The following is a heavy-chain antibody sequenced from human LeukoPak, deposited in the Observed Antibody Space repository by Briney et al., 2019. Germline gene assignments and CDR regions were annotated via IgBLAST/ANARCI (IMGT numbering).Heavy chain of an antibody. CDR1: GFTFTSSA. CDR3: ARANIVATTNLNSADY. D-gene: IGHD5-12*01. J-gene: IGHJ4*02. V-gene: IGHV1-58*02. Sequence: ASVKVSCKASGFTFTSSAMQWVRQARGQRLEWIGWIVIGSGSTNYAQKFQERVTITRDTSISTAYMELSRLRSDDTAVYYCARANIVATTNLNSADYWGQGTLVTVSS. CDR2: IVIGSGST.